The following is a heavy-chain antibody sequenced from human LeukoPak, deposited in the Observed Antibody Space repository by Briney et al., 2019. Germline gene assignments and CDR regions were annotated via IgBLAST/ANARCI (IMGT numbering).Heavy chain of an antibody. J-gene: IGHJ4*02. Sequence: SETLSLTCAVYGGSLSGNYWSWIRQPPGKGLEWIGYIYYSGSTNYNPSLKSRVTISVDTSKNQFSLKLRSVTAADTAVYYCARERAVTTYYYFDYWGQGTLVTVPS. V-gene: IGHV4-59*01. CDR3: ARERAVTTYYYFDY. CDR2: IYYSGST. D-gene: IGHD4-17*01. CDR1: GGSLSGNY.